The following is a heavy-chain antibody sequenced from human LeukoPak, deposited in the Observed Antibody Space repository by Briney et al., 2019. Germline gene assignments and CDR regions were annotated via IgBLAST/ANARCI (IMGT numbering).Heavy chain of an antibody. CDR2: IYYSGST. V-gene: IGHV4-39*01. Sequence: SSETLSLTCTVSGGSISSSSYYWGWIRQPPGKGLEWIGSIYYSGSTYYNPSLKSRVTISVDTSKNQFSLKLSSVTAADTAVYYCASPLRFLEGYGMDVWGQGTTVTVSS. CDR1: GGSISSSSYY. CDR3: ASPLRFLEGYGMDV. J-gene: IGHJ6*02. D-gene: IGHD3-3*01.